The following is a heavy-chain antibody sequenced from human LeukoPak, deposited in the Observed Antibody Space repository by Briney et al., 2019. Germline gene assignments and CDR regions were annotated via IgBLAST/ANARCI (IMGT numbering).Heavy chain of an antibody. CDR1: GYTFTSYA. CDR3: ASGYSSSLWHDAFDI. D-gene: IGHD6-13*01. J-gene: IGHJ3*02. V-gene: IGHV7-4-1*02. Sequence: ASVKVSCKASGYTFTSYAMNWVRQAPGRGLEWMGWINANTGNPTYAQGFTGRFVFSLDTSVSTAYLQISSLKAEDTAVYYCASGYSSSLWHDAFDIWGQGTMVTVSS. CDR2: INANTGNP.